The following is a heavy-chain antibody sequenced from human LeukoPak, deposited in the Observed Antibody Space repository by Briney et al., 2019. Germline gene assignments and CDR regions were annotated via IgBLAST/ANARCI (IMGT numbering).Heavy chain of an antibody. CDR1: GGSISSSSYY. CDR2: IYYSGST. D-gene: IGHD2-2*02. Sequence: SETLSLTCTVSGGSISSSSYYWGWIRQPPGKGLEWIGSIYYSGSTYYNPSLKSRVTISVDTSKNQFSLKLSSVTAADTAVYYCARAGTRHYTSYYINYWGQGTLVTVSS. V-gene: IGHV4-39*01. CDR3: ARAGTRHYTSYYINY. J-gene: IGHJ4*02.